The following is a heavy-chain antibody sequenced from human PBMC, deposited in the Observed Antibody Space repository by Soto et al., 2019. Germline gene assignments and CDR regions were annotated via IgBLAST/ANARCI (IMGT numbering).Heavy chain of an antibody. CDR1: GGTFSSYA. D-gene: IGHD2-2*01. J-gene: IGHJ6*02. Sequence: QVQLVQSGAEVKKPGSSLKVSCKASGGTFSSYAISWVRQAPGQGLEWMGGIIPIFDTANYAQKFQGRVTITADKTTSTAYMELSSLRSEDTAVYYCARGYCSSTSCYWSGDYYYGMDVWGQGTTVTVSS. CDR3: ARGYCSSTSCYWSGDYYYGMDV. CDR2: IIPIFDTA. V-gene: IGHV1-69*06.